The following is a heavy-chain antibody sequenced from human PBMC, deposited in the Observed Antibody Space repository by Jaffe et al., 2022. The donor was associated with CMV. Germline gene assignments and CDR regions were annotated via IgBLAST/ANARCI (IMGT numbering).Heavy chain of an antibody. D-gene: IGHD6-13*01. V-gene: IGHV4-34*01. CDR2: INHSGST. CDR3: ARVGRSIAAAGNFDY. J-gene: IGHJ4*02. Sequence: QVQLQQWGAGLLKPSETLSLTCAVYGGSFSGYYWSWIRQPPGKGLEWIGEINHSGSTNYNPSLKSRVTISVDTSKNQFSLKLSSVTAADTAVYYCARVGRSIAAAGNFDYWGQGTLVTVSS. CDR1: GGSFSGYY.